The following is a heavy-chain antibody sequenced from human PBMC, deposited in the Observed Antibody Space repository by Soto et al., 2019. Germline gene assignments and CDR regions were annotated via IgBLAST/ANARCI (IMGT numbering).Heavy chain of an antibody. CDR3: ARYDYNGYYFDY. J-gene: IGHJ4*02. V-gene: IGHV1-46*01. CDR1: GYTFSTYY. Sequence: QVQLVQSGAEVKKPGASVKVSCKASGYTFSTYYMHWLRQAPGQGYEWMGIINPSGGSTTYAQKFQGRVTMTRDTSTTTVYMELSSLKSEDTAVYYCARYDYNGYYFDYWGQGTLVTVSS. CDR2: INPSGGST. D-gene: IGHD4-4*01.